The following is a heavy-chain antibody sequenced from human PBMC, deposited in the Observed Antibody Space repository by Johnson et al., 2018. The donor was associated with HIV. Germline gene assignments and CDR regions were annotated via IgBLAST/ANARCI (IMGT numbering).Heavy chain of an antibody. CDR2: ISYDGSNK. D-gene: IGHD1-7*01. J-gene: IGHJ3*02. CDR3: AKDSKKTGTTLDAFDI. V-gene: IGHV3-30-3*01. CDR1: GFTFSTYA. Sequence: QVQLVESGGVVVQPGGSLRLSCAASGFTFSTYAMHWVRQAPGKGLEWVAVISYDGSNKYYADSVKGRFTISRDNSKNTLFLQMNSLRAEDTAVYYCAKDSKKTGTTLDAFDIWGQVTMVTVSS.